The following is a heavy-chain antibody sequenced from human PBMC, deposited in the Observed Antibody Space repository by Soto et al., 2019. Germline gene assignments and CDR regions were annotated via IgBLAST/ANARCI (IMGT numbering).Heavy chain of an antibody. CDR2: FDPEDGET. D-gene: IGHD6-13*01. CDR1: GYTLTELS. Sequence: ASVKVSCKVSGYTLTELSMHWVRQAPGKGLEWMGGFDPEDGETIYAQKFQGRVTMTEDTSTDTAYMELSSLRSEDTAVYYCATVLPIAAAGTGWFDPWGQGTLVTVS. J-gene: IGHJ5*02. V-gene: IGHV1-24*01. CDR3: ATVLPIAAAGTGWFDP.